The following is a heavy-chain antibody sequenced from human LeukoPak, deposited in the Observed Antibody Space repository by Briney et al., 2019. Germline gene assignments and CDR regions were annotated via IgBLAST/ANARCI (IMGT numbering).Heavy chain of an antibody. J-gene: IGHJ4*02. CDR2: IYYSGST. D-gene: IGHD5-18*01. CDR3: ARHSDTAMVHKHYFDY. V-gene: IGHV4-59*08. Sequence: SSETLSLTCTVSGGSISSYYWSWIRQPPGKGPEWIGYIYYSGSTNYNPSLKSRVTISVDTSKNQFSLKLSSVTAADTAVYYCARHSDTAMVHKHYFDYWGQGTLVTVSS. CDR1: GGSISSYY.